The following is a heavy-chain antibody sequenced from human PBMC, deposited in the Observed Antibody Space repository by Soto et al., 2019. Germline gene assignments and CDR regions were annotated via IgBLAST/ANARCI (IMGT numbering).Heavy chain of an antibody. Sequence: QVQLVESGGGVVQPGTSLRLSCAASGFTFSNYPMHWVRQAPGKGLEWVAVISHDGRNKFYADSVKGRFTISRDTPKNMVYLEMNNLRADDTAVYYCARDSPEMDVWGQGTTVTVSS. V-gene: IGHV3-30*04. J-gene: IGHJ6*02. CDR3: ARDSPEMDV. CDR1: GFTFSNYP. CDR2: ISHDGRNK.